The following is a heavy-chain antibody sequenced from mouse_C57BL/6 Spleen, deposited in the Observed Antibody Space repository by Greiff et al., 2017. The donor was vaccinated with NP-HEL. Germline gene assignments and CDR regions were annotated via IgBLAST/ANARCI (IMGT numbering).Heavy chain of an antibody. D-gene: IGHD1-1*01. J-gene: IGHJ3*01. CDR3: ARKADYYGSSYVPFAY. V-gene: IGHV1-50*01. Sequence: QVQLQQSGAELVKPGASVKLSCKASGYTFTSYWMQWVKQRPGQGLEWIGEIDPSDSYTNYNQKFKGKATLTVDTSSSTAYMQLSSLTSEDSAVYYCARKADYYGSSYVPFAYWGQGTLVTVSA. CDR2: IDPSDSYT. CDR1: GYTFTSYW.